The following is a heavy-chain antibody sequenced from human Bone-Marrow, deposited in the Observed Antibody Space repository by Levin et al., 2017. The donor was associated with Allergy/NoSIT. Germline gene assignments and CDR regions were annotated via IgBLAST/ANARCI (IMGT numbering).Heavy chain of an antibody. CDR1: GFAFSSYW. CDR2: LKEDGSDE. V-gene: IGHV3-7*01. Sequence: GGSLRLSCAASGFAFSSYWMTWVCQAPGKGLECVANLKEDGSDEYYVDSVKGRFTISRDNAKSSLYLQMNSLRAEDTAVYYCARDDGARSVDYWGQGTLVTVSS. J-gene: IGHJ4*02. D-gene: IGHD4/OR15-4a*01. CDR3: ARDDGARSVDY.